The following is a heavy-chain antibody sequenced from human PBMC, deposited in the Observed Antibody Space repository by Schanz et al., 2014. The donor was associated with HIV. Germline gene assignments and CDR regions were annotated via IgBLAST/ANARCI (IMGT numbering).Heavy chain of an antibody. CDR1: GFTFSSYA. CDR3: ARDRQPSSYRGLDV. D-gene: IGHD6-6*01. J-gene: IGHJ6*02. CDR2: ISYDGSNQ. V-gene: IGHV3-30-3*01. Sequence: QVQLVESGGGVVQPGRSLRLSCAASGFTFSSYAMHWVRQAPGKGLEWVAVISYDGSNQYYADSVKGRFTIFRDNAKNSLSLQMNSLRVDDTAVYYCARDRQPSSYRGLDVWGQGTTVTVSS.